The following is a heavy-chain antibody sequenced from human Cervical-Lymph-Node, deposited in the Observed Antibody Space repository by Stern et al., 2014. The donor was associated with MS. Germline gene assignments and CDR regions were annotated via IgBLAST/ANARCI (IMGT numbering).Heavy chain of an antibody. CDR1: GFTFRSSG. CDR2: VWFDGSSA. J-gene: IGHJ4*02. D-gene: IGHD5-24*01. CDR3: ARGHIPYAYNYLFDY. Sequence: VQLEESGGGVVQPGTSLRLSCAASGFTFRSSGMHWVRPAPRQGMGWVALVWFDGSSAYYRNSVKGRFTISRDNSNNTLFLQMNSLTAEDTAVYYCARGHIPYAYNYLFDYWGQGTLVTVSA. V-gene: IGHV3-33*01.